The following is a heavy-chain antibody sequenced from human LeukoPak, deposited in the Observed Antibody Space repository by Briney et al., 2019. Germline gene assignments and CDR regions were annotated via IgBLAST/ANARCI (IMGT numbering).Heavy chain of an antibody. V-gene: IGHV3-48*01. J-gene: IGHJ4*02. CDR3: ARGIPATRETY. CDR2: ISGSSSTI. CDR1: GFTFSSYG. D-gene: IGHD2-21*01. Sequence: PGGTLRLSCAASGFTFSSYGMSWVRQAPGKGLEWVSAISGSSSTIYYADSVKGRFTISRDNAKNSLYLQMNSLRAEDTAVYYCARGIPATRETYWGQGTLVTVSS.